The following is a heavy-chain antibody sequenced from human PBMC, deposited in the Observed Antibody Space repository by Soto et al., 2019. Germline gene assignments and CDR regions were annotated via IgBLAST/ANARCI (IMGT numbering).Heavy chain of an antibody. J-gene: IGHJ4*02. CDR1: GGSISSYF. CDR3: ARGGSSTWPFDY. V-gene: IGHV4-59*01. CDR2: IYYSGNT. D-gene: IGHD6-13*01. Sequence: PSETLSLTCSVSGGSISSYFWSWIRQLPGKGLEWIGYIYYSGNTNYNPSLKNRVTMSVDTSKNQSSLKLSSVTAADTAVYYCARGGSSTWPFDYWGQGTPVTVS.